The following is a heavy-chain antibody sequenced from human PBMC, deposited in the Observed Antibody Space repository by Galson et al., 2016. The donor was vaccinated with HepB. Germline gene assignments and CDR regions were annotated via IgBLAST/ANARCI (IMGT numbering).Heavy chain of an antibody. V-gene: IGHV3-7*01. D-gene: IGHD5-24*01. Sequence: SLRLSCAASGFTFSSYWMTWVRQAPGKGLEYVANINKDGSGEYYVGSVKGRFTISRDSAKNSLHLQMSSLRDEDTAVYYCARMATTPYYFDCWGQGTLVTVSS. CDR2: INKDGSGE. J-gene: IGHJ4*02. CDR3: ARMATTPYYFDC. CDR1: GFTFSSYW.